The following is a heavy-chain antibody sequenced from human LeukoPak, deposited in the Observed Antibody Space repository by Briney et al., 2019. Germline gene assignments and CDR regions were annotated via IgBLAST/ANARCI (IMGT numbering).Heavy chain of an antibody. CDR3: AKTSPGYESYFDY. CDR1: GFTFDDYA. D-gene: IGHD2-2*01. V-gene: IGHV3-9*01. CDR2: ISWNSGSI. J-gene: IGHJ4*02. Sequence: HPGGSLRLSCAASGFTFDDYAMHWVRQAPGKGLEWVSGISWNSGSIGYADSVKGRFTISRDNAKNSLYLQMNSLRAEDTALYYCAKTSPGYESYFDYWGQGTLVTVSS.